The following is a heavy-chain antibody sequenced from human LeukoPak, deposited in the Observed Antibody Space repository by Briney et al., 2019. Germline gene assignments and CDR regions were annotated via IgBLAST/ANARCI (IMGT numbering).Heavy chain of an antibody. CDR1: GFTFSSYG. Sequence: GGSLRLSCAASGFTFSSYGMHWVRQAPGKGLEGVAVIWYDGSNKYYADSVKGRFTISRDNSKNTLYLQMNSLRAEDTAVYYCARDLGYSSSWYDYWGQGTLVTVSS. V-gene: IGHV3-33*01. J-gene: IGHJ4*02. CDR2: IWYDGSNK. CDR3: ARDLGYSSSWYDY. D-gene: IGHD6-13*01.